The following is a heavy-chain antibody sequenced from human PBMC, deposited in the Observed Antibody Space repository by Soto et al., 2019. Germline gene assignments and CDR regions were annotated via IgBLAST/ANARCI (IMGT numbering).Heavy chain of an antibody. J-gene: IGHJ3*02. V-gene: IGHV1-58*01. CDR2: IVVGSGNT. CDR1: GFTFSNSA. Sequence: SVKVSCKASGFTFSNSAVQWVRQARGQRLEWLGWIVVGSGNTNYAQKFQDRVTISRDMSTSTAYMDLGSLRSEDTAVYYCARARLYYDSSGLLEGAFDIWGQGTMVTVSS. D-gene: IGHD3-22*01. CDR3: ARARLYYDSSGLLEGAFDI.